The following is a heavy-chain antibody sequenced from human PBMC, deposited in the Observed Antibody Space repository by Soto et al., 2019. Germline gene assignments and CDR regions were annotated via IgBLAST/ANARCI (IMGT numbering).Heavy chain of an antibody. CDR1: GFSFSTYA. CDR2: ISYDGSNK. Sequence: QVQLVESGGGVVQPGRSLRLSCAASGFSFSTYAMYWVRQAPGKGLEWVAVISYDGSNKYYTAAVKGRFTISRDNSKNTLYLQMNSLRAEDTAVYYCARSGVPGRTLVDWFDPWGQGTLVTVSS. V-gene: IGHV3-30-3*01. CDR3: ARSGVPGRTLVDWFDP. D-gene: IGHD2-2*01. J-gene: IGHJ5*02.